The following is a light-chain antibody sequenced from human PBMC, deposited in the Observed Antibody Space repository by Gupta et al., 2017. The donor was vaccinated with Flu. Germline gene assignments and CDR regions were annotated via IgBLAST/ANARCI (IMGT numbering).Light chain of an antibody. CDR3: AAWDDSLKAV. Sequence: QSVLTQPPSASGTPGQTVSISCSGSSSNIGSNTVDWYQQLPGTAPKLLIYNNNQRPSRVPDRFSGSKSGTSASLAISGLQSEDEADYFCAAWDDSLKAVFGGGTKLTVL. CDR2: NNN. V-gene: IGLV1-44*01. CDR1: SSNIGSNT. J-gene: IGLJ3*02.